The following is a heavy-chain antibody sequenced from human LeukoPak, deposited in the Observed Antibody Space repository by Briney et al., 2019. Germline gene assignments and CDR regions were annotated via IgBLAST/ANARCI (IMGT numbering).Heavy chain of an antibody. CDR1: GFIFDDYG. CDR2: INWNGGST. CDR3: ARAHFSGSFGY. Sequence: GGSLRLSCAASGFIFDDYGMSWVRQAPGRGLEWVSGINWNGGSTSYADSVKGRFTISRDNAKNSLYLQVNSLRAEDTAFYYCARAHFSGSFGYWGQGTLVTVSS. J-gene: IGHJ4*02. D-gene: IGHD1-26*01. V-gene: IGHV3-20*04.